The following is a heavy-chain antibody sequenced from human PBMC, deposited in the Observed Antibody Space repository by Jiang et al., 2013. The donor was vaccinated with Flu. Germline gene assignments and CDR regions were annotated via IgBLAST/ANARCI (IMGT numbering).Heavy chain of an antibody. V-gene: IGHV4-31*02. CDR3: ARGHWSWLVRWFDP. Sequence: LEWIGYIYYSGSTYYNPSLKSRVTISVDTSKNQFSLKLSSVTAADTAVYYCARGHWSWLVRWFDPWGQGTLVTVSS. J-gene: IGHJ5*02. CDR2: IYYSGST. D-gene: IGHD6-19*01.